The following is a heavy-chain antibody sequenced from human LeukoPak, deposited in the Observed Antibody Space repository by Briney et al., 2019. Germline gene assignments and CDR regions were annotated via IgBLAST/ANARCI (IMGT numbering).Heavy chain of an antibody. CDR1: GGSISSYY. D-gene: IGHD3-22*01. CDR3: ATFRYYYDSSGYQTAEYFQH. J-gene: IGHJ1*01. V-gene: IGHV4-59*01. Sequence: SETLSLTCTVSGGSISSYYWSWIRQPPGKGLEWIGYIYYSGSTNYNPSLKSRVTISVDTSKNQFSLELSSVTAADTAVYYCATFRYYYDSSGYQTAEYFQHWGQGTLVTVSS. CDR2: IYYSGST.